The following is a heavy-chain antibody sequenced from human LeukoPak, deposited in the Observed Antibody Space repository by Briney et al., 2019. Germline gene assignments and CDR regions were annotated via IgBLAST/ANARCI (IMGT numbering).Heavy chain of an antibody. CDR1: GGSFSDYY. V-gene: IGHV4-34*01. Sequence: PSETLSLTCAVYGGSFSDYYWSWIRQPPGKGLEWIGEINHGGSTNYNPSLKSRVTISVDTSKNQFSLKLTSVTAADTAVYYCARQWAYKFDYWGQGTLVTVSS. CDR3: ARQWAYKFDY. CDR2: INHGGST. D-gene: IGHD5-24*01. J-gene: IGHJ4*02.